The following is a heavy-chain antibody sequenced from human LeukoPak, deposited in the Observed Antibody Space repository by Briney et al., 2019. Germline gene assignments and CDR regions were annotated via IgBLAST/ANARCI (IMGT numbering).Heavy chain of an antibody. J-gene: IGHJ3*02. D-gene: IGHD5-18*01. CDR2: ISYDGSNN. CDR3: ARDTEMVFDAFDI. Sequence: GGSLRLSCAASGSTFRNYAMHWVRQAPGKGLEWVSFISYDGSNNCSADSVKGRFTISRDNSKNTLYLQMNSLRAEDTAVYYCARDTEMVFDAFDIWGQGTMVTVSS. CDR1: GSTFRNYA. V-gene: IGHV3-30*04.